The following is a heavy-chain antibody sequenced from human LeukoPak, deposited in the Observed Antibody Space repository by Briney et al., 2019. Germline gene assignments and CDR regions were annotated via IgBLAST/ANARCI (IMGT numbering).Heavy chain of an antibody. D-gene: IGHD3-22*01. J-gene: IGHJ4*02. CDR3: AKYYYNSSGYYFFDY. Sequence: SQTLSLTCTVSGGSISSGGYYWSWIRQHPGKGLEWIGYIYYSGSTYYNPSLKSRVTISVDTSKNQFSLKLSSVTAADTAVYYCAKYYYNSSGYYFFDYWGQGTLVTVSS. CDR1: GGSISSGGYY. CDR2: IYYSGST. V-gene: IGHV4-31*03.